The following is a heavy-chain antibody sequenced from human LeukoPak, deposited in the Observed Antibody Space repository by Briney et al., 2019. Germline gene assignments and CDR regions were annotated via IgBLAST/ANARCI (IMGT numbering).Heavy chain of an antibody. D-gene: IGHD3-22*01. CDR2: INPNSGGT. CDR3: ARVYIADYYDSSGYYYGEYFQH. J-gene: IGHJ1*01. CDR1: GYTFTGYY. Sequence: GASVKVSCKASGYTFTGYYMHWVRQAPGQGLEWMGWINPNSGGTNYAQKFQGRVTMTRDTSISTAYMELSRLRSDDTAVYYCARVYIADYYDSSGYYYGEYFQHWGQGTLVTVPS. V-gene: IGHV1-2*02.